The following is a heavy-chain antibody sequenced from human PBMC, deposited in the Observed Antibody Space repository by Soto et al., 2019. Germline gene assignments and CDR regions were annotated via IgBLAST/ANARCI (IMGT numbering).Heavy chain of an antibody. D-gene: IGHD6-19*01. V-gene: IGHV4-39*02. J-gene: IGHJ4*02. Sequence: SETLSLTCTVSGGSIGGSAYHWGWIRQPPGSGLEWIGSIHYSGRVYYDESLLGRVTILVDTSTNRFSLSLDSVTAADTAVYYCASTPGIEVARPDYWGQGPLVSVP. CDR3: ASTPGIEVARPDY. CDR1: GGSIGGSAYH. CDR2: IHYSGRV.